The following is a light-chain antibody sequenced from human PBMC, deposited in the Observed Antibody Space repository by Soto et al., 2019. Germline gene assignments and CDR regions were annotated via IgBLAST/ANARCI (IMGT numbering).Light chain of an antibody. CDR3: LQYNGYPFT. V-gene: IGKV1-17*03. J-gene: IGKJ3*01. Sequence: DIQMTQSPSAMSASVGDRVTITCRASQDMSPYVAWFQQIPGRVPRRLIYGASTLQSGVPPRFSGSGSGTEFTLTINSLQPEDFATYYCLQYNGYPFTFGPGTKVDIK. CDR1: QDMSPY. CDR2: GAS.